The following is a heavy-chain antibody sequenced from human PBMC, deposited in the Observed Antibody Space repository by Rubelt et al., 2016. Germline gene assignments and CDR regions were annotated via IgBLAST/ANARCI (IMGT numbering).Heavy chain of an antibody. Sequence: QLQLQESGPGLVKPSETLSLTCTVSGGSISSSSYYWGWIRQPPGKGLEWIGSIYYSGSTYYNPSLKIRVTILVDTSKNQCSLKLSSVTAADTAVDYCARVGASRMGSGRYDFDYWGQGTLVTVSS. CDR3: ARVGASRMGSGRYDFDY. CDR2: IYYSGST. V-gene: IGHV4-39*07. CDR1: GGSISSSSYY. J-gene: IGHJ4*02. D-gene: IGHD6-19*01.